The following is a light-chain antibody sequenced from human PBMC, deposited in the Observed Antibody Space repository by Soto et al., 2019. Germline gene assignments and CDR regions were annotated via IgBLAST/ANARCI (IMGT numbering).Light chain of an antibody. CDR1: QSVSSRS. Sequence: EIVLTQSPGTLSLSPGERATLSCRASQSVSSRSLAWYQQKPGQAPRLLIYDASSSATGIPDRFSGSGSGTDFTLTSSRVEPEDFAVYYCQQHGSSPITFGGGTKVEIK. CDR3: QQHGSSPIT. J-gene: IGKJ4*01. V-gene: IGKV3-20*01. CDR2: DAS.